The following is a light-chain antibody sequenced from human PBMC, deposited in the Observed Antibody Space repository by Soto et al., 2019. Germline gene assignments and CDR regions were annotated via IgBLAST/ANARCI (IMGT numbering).Light chain of an antibody. J-gene: IGLJ1*01. Sequence: QSVLIQPASVSGSPRQSITISCTGTSRDVGGSNYVSWYQHHPHRAPKLLIYELNYRPSGLSSRFSGSKSGNTASLAISGLQAEDEAHYYCSSYTSSNTLEVFGVGTKVTV. CDR2: ELN. CDR1: SRDVGGSNY. V-gene: IGLV2-14*01. CDR3: SSYTSSNTLEV.